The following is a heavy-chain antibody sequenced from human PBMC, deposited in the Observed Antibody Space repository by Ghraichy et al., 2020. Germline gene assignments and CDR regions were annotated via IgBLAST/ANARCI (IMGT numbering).Heavy chain of an antibody. V-gene: IGHV4-38-2*02. CDR3: ARDRTIWWRFGY. CDR1: DYSISSGSF. Sequence: SQTLSLTCTVSDYSISSGSFWGWMRQPPGKGLDWIGTIHYRGNTHYSPSLKSRITISLDTSKNQFSLKLTSVTAADTAVYYCARDRTIWWRFGYWGQGALVTVSS. CDR2: IHYRGNT. J-gene: IGHJ4*02. D-gene: IGHD2-8*02.